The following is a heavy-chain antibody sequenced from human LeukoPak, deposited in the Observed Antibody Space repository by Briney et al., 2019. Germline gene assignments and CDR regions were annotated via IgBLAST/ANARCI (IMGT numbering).Heavy chain of an antibody. V-gene: IGHV3-9*01. D-gene: IGHD4-23*01. J-gene: IGHJ6*02. CDR1: GFTFDDYA. CDR2: ISWNSGDI. Sequence: PGGSLRLSCAASGFTFDDYAIHWVRQAPGKGLEWVSGISWNSGDIAYADSVKGRFTISRDNAKKSLYLQMNSLRAEDTALYYCAKDMGGGNSGHNYYGMDVWGQGTTVTVSS. CDR3: AKDMGGGNSGHNYYGMDV.